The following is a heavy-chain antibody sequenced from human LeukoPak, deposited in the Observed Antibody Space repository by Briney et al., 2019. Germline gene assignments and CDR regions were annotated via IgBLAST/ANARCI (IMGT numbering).Heavy chain of an antibody. CDR1: GGTLSHYY. J-gene: IGHJ5*02. D-gene: IGHD3-10*01. V-gene: IGHV4-34*01. CDR2: INHSGST. CDR3: ARGPASGSNFAWFDP. Sequence: SETLSLTCAVYGGTLSHYYWSWIRQPPGKGREWIGEINHSGSTNYNPSLKSRVTSLVDMSKNQFSLELTSVTAADTAVYYCARGPASGSNFAWFDPWGQGTLVSVSS.